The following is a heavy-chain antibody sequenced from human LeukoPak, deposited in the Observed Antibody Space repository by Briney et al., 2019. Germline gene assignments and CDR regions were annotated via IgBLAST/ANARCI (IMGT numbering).Heavy chain of an antibody. V-gene: IGHV3-21*04. CDR1: GFTFSSYS. J-gene: IGHJ4*02. Sequence: GGSLRLSCAASGFTFSSYSMNWVRQAPGKGLEWVSSISSSSIYIYNADSVKGRFTISRDNAKNSLYLQMNSLRAEDTAVYYCARDPGSGYEEHFDYWGQGTLVTVSS. CDR3: ARDPGSGYEEHFDY. CDR2: ISSSSIYI. D-gene: IGHD5-12*01.